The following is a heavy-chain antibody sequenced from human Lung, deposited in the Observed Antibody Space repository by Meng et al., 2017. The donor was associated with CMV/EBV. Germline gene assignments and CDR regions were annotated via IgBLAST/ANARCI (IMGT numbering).Heavy chain of an antibody. CDR2: ISAYNGNT. CDR3: ARDDWGGTTPPDY. D-gene: IGHD1-1*01. V-gene: IGHV1-18*01. CDR1: GYTFTSYG. Sequence: ASXXVSXKASGYTFTSYGISWVRQAPGQGLEWMGWISAYNGNTNYAQKFQGRVTMTTDTSTSTAYMELRSLRSDDTAVYYCARDDWGGTTPPDYWGQGTLVTVSS. J-gene: IGHJ4*02.